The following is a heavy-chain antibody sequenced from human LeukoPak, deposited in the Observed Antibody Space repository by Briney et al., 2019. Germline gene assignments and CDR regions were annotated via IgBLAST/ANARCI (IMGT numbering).Heavy chain of an antibody. V-gene: IGHV3-21*01. CDR1: GFTFSSYT. CDR2: ISSRSSYI. Sequence: GGSLRLYCAASGFTFSSYTMNWVRQAPGKGLEWVSYISSRSSYIYYADSVRGRFTISRDNAKNSLYLQMDSLRAEDTAVYYCARELVGPTAYDYWGRGTLVTVSS. D-gene: IGHD1-26*01. CDR3: ARELVGPTAYDY. J-gene: IGHJ4*02.